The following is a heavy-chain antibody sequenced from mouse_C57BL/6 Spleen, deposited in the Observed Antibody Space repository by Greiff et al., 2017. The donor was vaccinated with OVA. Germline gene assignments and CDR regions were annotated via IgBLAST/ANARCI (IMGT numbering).Heavy chain of an antibody. V-gene: IGHV5-6*01. D-gene: IGHD2-1*01. CDR2: ISSGGSYT. Sequence: EVQGVESGGDLVKPGGSLKLSCAASGFTFSSYGMSWVRQTPDKRLEWVATISSGGSYTYYPDSVKGRFTISRDNAKNTLYLQMSSLKSEDTAMYYCARQGDYGNYGYYFDYWGQGTTLTVSS. CDR3: ARQGDYGNYGYYFDY. J-gene: IGHJ2*01. CDR1: GFTFSSYG.